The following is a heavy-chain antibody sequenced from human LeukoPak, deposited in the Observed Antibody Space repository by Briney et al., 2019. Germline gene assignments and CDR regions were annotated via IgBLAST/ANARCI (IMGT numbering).Heavy chain of an antibody. J-gene: IGHJ4*02. CDR1: GGSISSGGYS. Sequence: PSETLSLTCAVSGGSISSGGYSWSWIRQAPGKGLEWIGYIYHSGRTYYNPSLKSRVTISLDTSRNQFSLKLTSVTAADTAVYYCARDGTPSRRDGYSTDYWGQGALVTVSS. D-gene: IGHD5-24*01. CDR2: IYHSGRT. V-gene: IGHV4-30-2*01. CDR3: ARDGTPSRRDGYSTDY.